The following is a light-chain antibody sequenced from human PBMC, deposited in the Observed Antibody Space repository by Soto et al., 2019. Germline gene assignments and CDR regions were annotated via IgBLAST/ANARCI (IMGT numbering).Light chain of an antibody. CDR3: SSYTSSSTDV. CDR2: EVS. CDR1: SSDVGGYNY. Sequence: QSVLTQPASVSGSPGQSITISCPGTSSDVGGYNYVSWYQQHPGKAPKLMIYEVSNRPSGVSNRFSGSKSGNTASLTISGLKPEDEADYYCSSYTSSSTDVVGTGTKVTVL. J-gene: IGLJ1*01. V-gene: IGLV2-14*01.